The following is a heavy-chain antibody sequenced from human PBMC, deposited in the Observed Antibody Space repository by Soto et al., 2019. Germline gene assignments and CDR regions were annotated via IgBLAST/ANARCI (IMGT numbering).Heavy chain of an antibody. CDR3: TTDHIVVVPAAIRRYYYGMDV. J-gene: IGHJ6*02. D-gene: IGHD2-2*02. CDR2: IKSKTDGGTT. Sequence: GGSLRLSCAASGFTFSNAWMSWVRQAPGKGLEWVGRIKSKTDGGTTDYAAPVKGRFTISRDDSKNTLYLQMNSLKTEDTAVYYCTTDHIVVVPAAIRRYYYGMDVWGQGTTVTVSS. CDR1: GFTFSNAW. V-gene: IGHV3-15*01.